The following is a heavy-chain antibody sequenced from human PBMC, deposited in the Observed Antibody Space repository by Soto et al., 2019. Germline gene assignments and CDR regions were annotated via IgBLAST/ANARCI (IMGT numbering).Heavy chain of an antibody. Sequence: SVKVSCKASGGTFSSYAISWVRQAPGQGLEWMGGIIPIFGTANYAQKFQGWVTMTRDTSISTAYMELSRLRSDDTAVYYCARDLIRFFRPDYYGMDVWGQGTTVTVSS. J-gene: IGHJ6*02. CDR1: GGTFSSYA. D-gene: IGHD3-3*01. CDR3: ARDLIRFFRPDYYGMDV. V-gene: IGHV1-69*05. CDR2: IIPIFGTA.